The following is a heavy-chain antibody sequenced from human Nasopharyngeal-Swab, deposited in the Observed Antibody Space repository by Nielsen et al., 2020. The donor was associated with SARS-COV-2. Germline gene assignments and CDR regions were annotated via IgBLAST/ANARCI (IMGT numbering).Heavy chain of an antibody. CDR1: GGSISSYY. Sequence: SETLSLTCTVSGGSISSYYWSWIRQPPGKGLKWTGYIYYSGSTNYNPSLKSRVTISVDTSKNQFSLKLSSVTAADTAVYYCARIAVAALNDWYFDLWGRGTLVTVSS. J-gene: IGHJ2*01. CDR2: IYYSGST. D-gene: IGHD6-19*01. V-gene: IGHV4-59*01. CDR3: ARIAVAALNDWYFDL.